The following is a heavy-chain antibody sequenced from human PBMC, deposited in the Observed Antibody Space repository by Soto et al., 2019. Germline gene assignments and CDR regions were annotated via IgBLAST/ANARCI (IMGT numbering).Heavy chain of an antibody. D-gene: IGHD3-9*01. CDR3: ARDDHYDILTGYPDYYYYGMDV. CDR2: IKQDGSEK. V-gene: IGHV3-7*03. J-gene: IGHJ6*02. CDR1: GFTFSSHW. Sequence: GGSLRLSCAASGFTFSSHWMSWVRQAPGKGLEWVANIKQDGSEKYYVDSVKGRFTISRDNAKNSLYLQMNSLRAEDTAVYYCARDDHYDILTGYPDYYYYGMDVWGQGTTVTVSS.